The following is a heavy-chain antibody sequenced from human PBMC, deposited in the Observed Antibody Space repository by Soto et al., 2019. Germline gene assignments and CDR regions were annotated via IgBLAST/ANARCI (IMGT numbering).Heavy chain of an antibody. V-gene: IGHV1-18*01. J-gene: IGHJ5*02. CDR3: ARVLPPFDP. CDR1: GYTFTSYG. Sequence: QVQLVQSGAEVKKPGASVKVSCKASGYTFTSYGISWVRQAPGQGLEWMGWINAYNGNTNYAQKLQGRVTMTTDTXXXXXXXXXXXXXXXXTXVYYCARVLPPFDPWGQGTLVTV. CDR2: INAYNGNT. D-gene: IGHD3-10*01.